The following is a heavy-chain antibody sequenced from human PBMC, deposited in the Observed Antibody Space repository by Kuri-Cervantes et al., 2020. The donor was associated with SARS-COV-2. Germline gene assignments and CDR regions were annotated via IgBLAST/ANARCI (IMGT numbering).Heavy chain of an antibody. CDR1: GYTFTSYG. D-gene: IGHD2-2*01. CDR2: ISAYNGNT. J-gene: IGHJ6*02. CDR3: ARSCSSTSCYDYYYYGMDV. Sequence: SVTVSCKASGYTFTSYGISWVRQAPGQGLEWMGWISAYNGNTNYAQKLQGRVTMTTDTSTSTAYMELRSLRSDDTAVYYCARSCSSTSCYDYYYYGMDVWGQGTTVTVSS. V-gene: IGHV1-18*01.